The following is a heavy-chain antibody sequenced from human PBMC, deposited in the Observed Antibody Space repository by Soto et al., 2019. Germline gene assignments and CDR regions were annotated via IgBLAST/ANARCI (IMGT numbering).Heavy chain of an antibody. Sequence: QVQLVQSGAEVKKPGASVKVSCKASGYIFSTSGIIWVRQAPGQGLEWMGWVSPYNGNTNYAQKFQGRVTMTKDTSTSTAYMELRSLRSDDTAVYYCARPRGYDMTLMFFDFWGQGTLVTVSS. CDR1: GYIFSTSG. CDR2: VSPYNGNT. V-gene: IGHV1-18*01. J-gene: IGHJ4*02. D-gene: IGHD5-12*01. CDR3: ARPRGYDMTLMFFDF.